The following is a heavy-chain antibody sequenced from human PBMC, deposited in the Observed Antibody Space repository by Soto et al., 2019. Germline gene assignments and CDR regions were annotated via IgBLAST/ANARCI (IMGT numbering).Heavy chain of an antibody. CDR3: ARGLPAIPDYYYYYMDV. D-gene: IGHD2-21*02. CDR1: GYTFTSYA. CDR2: INTNTGNP. J-gene: IGHJ6*03. Sequence: ASVKVSCKASGYTFTSYAMNWVRQAPGQGLEWMGWINTNTGNPTYAQGFTGRFVFSLDTSVSTAYLQISSLKAEDTAVYYCARGLPAIPDYYYYYMDVWGKGTTVTVSS. V-gene: IGHV7-4-1*02.